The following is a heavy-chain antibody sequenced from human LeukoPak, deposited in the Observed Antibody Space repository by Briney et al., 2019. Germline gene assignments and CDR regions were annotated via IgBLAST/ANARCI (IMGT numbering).Heavy chain of an antibody. D-gene: IGHD3-22*01. CDR2: ISAYNGNT. CDR1: GYTFTSYG. CDR3: ARGGDSSGYSEDYFDY. V-gene: IGHV1-18*01. J-gene: IGHJ4*02. Sequence: ASVKVSCKASGYTFTSYGISWVRQAPGQGLEWMGWISAYNGNTNYAQKLQGRVTMTTDTSASTAYMELSSLRSEDTAVYYCARGGDSSGYSEDYFDYWGQGTLVTVSS.